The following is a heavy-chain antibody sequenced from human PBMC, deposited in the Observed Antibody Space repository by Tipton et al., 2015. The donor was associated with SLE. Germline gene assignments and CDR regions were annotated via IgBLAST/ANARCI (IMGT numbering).Heavy chain of an antibody. CDR2: IYYSGGT. D-gene: IGHD6-13*01. CDR1: GGSISSYY. Sequence: LRLSCTVSGGSISSYYWSWIRQPPGKGLEWIGYIYYSGGTNYNPPLKSRVTISVDTSKNQFSLKLSAVTAADTAVYYCARVAAAVRDYFDYWGQGTLVTVSS. CDR3: ARVAAAVRDYFDY. J-gene: IGHJ4*02. V-gene: IGHV4-59*01.